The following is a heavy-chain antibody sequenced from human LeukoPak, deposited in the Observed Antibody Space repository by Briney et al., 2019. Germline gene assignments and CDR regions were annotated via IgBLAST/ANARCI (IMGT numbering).Heavy chain of an antibody. D-gene: IGHD6-19*01. Sequence: GGSLRLSCAASGFTFSSYAMSWVRQAPGKGLEWVSAISGSGGSTYYADSVKGRFTISRDNSKNALYLQMNSLRAEDTAVYYCAKDQQGQWLVSTDAFDIWGQGTMVTVSS. CDR3: AKDQQGQWLVSTDAFDI. J-gene: IGHJ3*02. V-gene: IGHV3-23*01. CDR2: ISGSGGST. CDR1: GFTFSSYA.